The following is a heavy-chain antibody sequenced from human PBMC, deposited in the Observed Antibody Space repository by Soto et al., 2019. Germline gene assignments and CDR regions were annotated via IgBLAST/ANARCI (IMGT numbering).Heavy chain of an antibody. CDR2: ISSNGGST. Sequence: GGSLRLSCSASGFTFSSFAMHWVRQASGKGLEYVSAISSNGGSTSYADSVKGRFIISRDNTQNTLYLQMSSLRAEDTAVYYCVKDRLYSSGWYGVGAIRAHYYYGMDVWGQGTTVTV. V-gene: IGHV3-64D*08. J-gene: IGHJ6*02. CDR1: GFTFSSFA. D-gene: IGHD6-19*01. CDR3: VKDRLYSSGWYGVGAIRAHYYYGMDV.